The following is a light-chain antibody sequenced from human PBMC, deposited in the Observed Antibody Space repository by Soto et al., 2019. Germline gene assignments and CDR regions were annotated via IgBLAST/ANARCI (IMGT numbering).Light chain of an antibody. J-gene: IGKJ4*01. Sequence: EIVITHSPSTLSVSPEERATLSFLASQSVINNLAWYQQKPGQAPRLLIYDASTRATGIPARLSGSGSGTGFTLTISSLESQDFAVYYCQKYYKWPLNFGGGTKVDIK. CDR2: DAS. CDR1: QSVINN. CDR3: QKYYKWPLN. V-gene: IGKV3-15*01.